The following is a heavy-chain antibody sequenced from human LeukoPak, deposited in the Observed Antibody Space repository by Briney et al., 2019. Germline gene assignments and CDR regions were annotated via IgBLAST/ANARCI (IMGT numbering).Heavy chain of an antibody. J-gene: IGHJ4*02. CDR1: GGTFSSYA. CDR2: IIPIFGTA. D-gene: IGHD5-24*01. CDR3: ARDDGYKYFDY. V-gene: IGHV1-69*13. Sequence: SVKVSCKASGGTFSSYAISWVRQAPGKGLEWMGGIIPIFGTANYVQKFQGRVTITADESTSTAYMELSSLRSEDTAVYYCARDDGYKYFDYWGQGTLVTVSS.